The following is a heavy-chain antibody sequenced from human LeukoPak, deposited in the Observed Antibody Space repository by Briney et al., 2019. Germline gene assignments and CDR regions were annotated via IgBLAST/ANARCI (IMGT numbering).Heavy chain of an antibody. Sequence: SETLSLTXTVSGGSISSGDYYWSWICQPPGKGLQWIGYIYYSGSTYYNPSLKSRVTISVDTSKNQFSLKLSSVTAADTAVYYCARAPRYYGSGSYVDYWGQGTLVTVSS. CDR3: ARAPRYYGSGSYVDY. D-gene: IGHD3-10*01. CDR2: IYYSGST. V-gene: IGHV4-30-4*02. J-gene: IGHJ4*02. CDR1: GGSISSGDYY.